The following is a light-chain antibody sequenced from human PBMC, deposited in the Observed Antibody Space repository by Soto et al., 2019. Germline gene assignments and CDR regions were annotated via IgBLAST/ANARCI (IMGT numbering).Light chain of an antibody. CDR1: KLGDKY. CDR3: QAWDSSTVV. CDR2: QDS. V-gene: IGLV3-1*01. Sequence: SYELTQPPSLSVSPGQTASITCSGVKLGDKYACWYQQKPGQSPVLVIYQDSKRPSGIPERFSGSNSGNTATLTISGTQAMDEADYYCQAWDSSTVVFGGGTKLTVL. J-gene: IGLJ2*01.